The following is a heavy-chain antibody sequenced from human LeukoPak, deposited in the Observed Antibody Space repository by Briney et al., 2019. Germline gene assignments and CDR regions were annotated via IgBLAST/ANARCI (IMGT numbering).Heavy chain of an antibody. CDR2: IHTSGST. V-gene: IGHV4-61*02. CDR1: GGSISSGSYC. D-gene: IGHD1-14*01. J-gene: IGHJ1*01. CDR3: ARDITAEYFQY. Sequence: SQTLSLTCTVSGGSISSGSYCWSWIRQPAGKGLEWIGRIHTSGSTNYNSSLKSRVTISVDRSKKNFSLKLTSVTAADTAVYYCARDITAEYFQYWGQGTVVTVSS.